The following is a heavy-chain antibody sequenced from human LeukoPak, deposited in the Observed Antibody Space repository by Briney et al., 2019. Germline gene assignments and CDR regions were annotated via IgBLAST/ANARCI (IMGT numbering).Heavy chain of an antibody. CDR1: GDSITNYY. Sequence: SETLSLTCTVSGDSITNYYWSWIRQPPGKRLQWIGYVYDTGSTNYNPSLKSRVSISIDKSKNQFSLKPTSVTAADTAVYYCARATYYDFWSGWRDWGQGTLVTVSS. CDR3: ARATYYDFWSGWRD. J-gene: IGHJ4*02. CDR2: VYDTGST. V-gene: IGHV4-59*01. D-gene: IGHD3-3*01.